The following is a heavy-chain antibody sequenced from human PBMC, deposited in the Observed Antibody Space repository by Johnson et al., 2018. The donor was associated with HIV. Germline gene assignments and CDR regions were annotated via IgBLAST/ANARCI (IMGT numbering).Heavy chain of an antibody. Sequence: QVHLVESGGGVVQPGRSLRLSCAASGFTFSSYGMHWVPQAPGKGLEWVAVISYDGSNKYYADSVKGRFTISRDNSKNTLYLQMNSLRAEDTAVYYCAKVNLRYSVFTGAFDIWGQGTMVTVSS. CDR3: AKVNLRYSVFTGAFDI. CDR2: ISYDGSNK. J-gene: IGHJ3*02. CDR1: GFTFSSYG. V-gene: IGHV3-30*18. D-gene: IGHD1-26*01.